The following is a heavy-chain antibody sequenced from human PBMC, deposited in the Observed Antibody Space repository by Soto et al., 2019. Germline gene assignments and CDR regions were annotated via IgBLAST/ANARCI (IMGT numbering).Heavy chain of an antibody. V-gene: IGHV1-18*01. CDR3: ARAEDDIVVQSSYYGMDV. CDR1: GYTFTSYG. J-gene: IGHJ6*02. Sequence: QVQLVQSGAEVKKPGASVKVSCKASGYTFTSYGISWVRQAPGQGLEWMGWISGYNGNTNYAQKVKGRVTMTTDTSTRTVYMELRSLRSDDTAVYYCARAEDDIVVQSSYYGMDVWGQGTTVTVSS. D-gene: IGHD2-15*01. CDR2: ISGYNGNT.